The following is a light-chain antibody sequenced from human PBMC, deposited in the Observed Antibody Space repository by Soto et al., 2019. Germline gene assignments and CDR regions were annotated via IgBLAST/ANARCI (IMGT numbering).Light chain of an antibody. V-gene: IGKV1-39*01. CDR2: AAS. CDR1: QSISSY. Sequence: DIQMTQSPSSLSASVGGIVTITCRASQSISSYLNCYQQKSGKAPKLLIYAASTLQSEVPSRFSGSGSAPDFTLTISSQQPEDDATYYYPQSYTARTFGQRTTVQIK. CDR3: PQSYTART. J-gene: IGKJ1*01.